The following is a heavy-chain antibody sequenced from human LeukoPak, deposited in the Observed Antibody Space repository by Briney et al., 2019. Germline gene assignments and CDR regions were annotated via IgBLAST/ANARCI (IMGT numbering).Heavy chain of an antibody. CDR3: ARRGGSNGWGAFDI. V-gene: IGHV3-23*01. CDR1: GFTFSSYA. J-gene: IGHJ3*02. CDR2: ISGTADNT. D-gene: IGHD6-19*01. Sequence: GGSLRLSCAASGFTFSSYAMSWVRQAPGKGLEWVSTISGTADNTYAADSVKGRFTISRDNSKNTLSLQMNRLRVEDTAVYYCARRGGSNGWGAFDIWGQGTIVTVSS.